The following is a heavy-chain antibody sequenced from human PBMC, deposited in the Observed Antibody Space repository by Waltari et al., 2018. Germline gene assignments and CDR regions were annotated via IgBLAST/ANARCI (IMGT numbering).Heavy chain of an antibody. CDR1: GYSISSGYY. Sequence: QVQLQESGPGLVKPSETLSLTCAVSGYSISSGYYWGWIRQPPGKGLEWIGSIYHSGSTYSTPSLKSRVTISVATSKNQFSLKLSSVTAADTAVYYCLGSYYDSSGYYYFDYWGQGTLVTVSS. CDR2: IYHSGST. J-gene: IGHJ4*02. D-gene: IGHD3-22*01. V-gene: IGHV4-38-2*01. CDR3: LGSYYDSSGYYYFDY.